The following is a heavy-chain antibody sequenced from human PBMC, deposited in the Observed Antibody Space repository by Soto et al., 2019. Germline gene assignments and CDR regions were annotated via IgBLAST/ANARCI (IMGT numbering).Heavy chain of an antibody. CDR3: ARHGYYDFWSGYSFDY. CDR1: GYTFTSYG. D-gene: IGHD3-3*01. CDR2: ISAYNGNT. V-gene: IGHV1-18*01. J-gene: IGHJ4*02. Sequence: ASVKVSCKASGYTFTSYGISWVRQAPGQGLEWMGWISAYNGNTNYAQELQGRVTMTTDTSKNQFSLKLSSVTAADTAVYYCARHGYYDFWSGYSFDYWGQGTLVTVSS.